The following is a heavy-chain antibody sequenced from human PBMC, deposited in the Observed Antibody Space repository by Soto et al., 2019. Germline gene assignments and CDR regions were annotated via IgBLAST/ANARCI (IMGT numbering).Heavy chain of an antibody. D-gene: IGHD1-26*01. J-gene: IGHJ4*02. CDR1: GASISTSRW. V-gene: IGHV4-4*02. CDR2: SHHTGTT. CDR3: ATSREAIIYLHYFDF. Sequence: QVRLQESGPGLVKPSGTLSLTCAVSGASISTSRWWSWVRQPPGKGLEWLGESHHTGTTYYSPSLKSRATISVDKSKNQFSLRLTSMTAADTDVYYCATSREAIIYLHYFDFWGQGTLVPVSS.